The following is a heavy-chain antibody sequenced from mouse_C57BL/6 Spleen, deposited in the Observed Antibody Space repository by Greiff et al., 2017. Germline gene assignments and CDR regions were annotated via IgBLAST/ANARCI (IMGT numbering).Heavy chain of an antibody. V-gene: IGHV1-80*01. CDR2: IYPGDGDT. CDR3: AREIDGSSSYFDY. CDR1: GYAFSSYW. J-gene: IGHJ2*01. Sequence: VQLQQSGAELVKPGASVKISCKASGYAFSSYWMNWVKQRPGKGLEWIGQIYPGDGDTNYNGKFKGKATLTADKSSSTAYMQLSSLTSEDSAVYFCAREIDGSSSYFDYWGQGTTLTVSS. D-gene: IGHD1-1*01.